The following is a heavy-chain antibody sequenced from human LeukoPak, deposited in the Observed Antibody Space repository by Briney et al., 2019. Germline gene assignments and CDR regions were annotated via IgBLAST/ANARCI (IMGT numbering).Heavy chain of an antibody. Sequence: GASVKVSCKVSGYTLTELSMHWVRQAPGKGLEWMGGFDPEDGETIYAQKFQGRVTMTEDTSTDTAYMELSSLRSEDTAVYYCATDPFGSSWFGPGDYWGQGTLVTVSS. CDR2: FDPEDGET. V-gene: IGHV1-24*01. CDR3: ATDPFGSSWFGPGDY. CDR1: GYTLTELS. J-gene: IGHJ4*02. D-gene: IGHD6-13*01.